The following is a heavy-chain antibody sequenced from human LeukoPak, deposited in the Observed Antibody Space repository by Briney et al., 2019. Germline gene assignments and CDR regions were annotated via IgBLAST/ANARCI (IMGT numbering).Heavy chain of an antibody. V-gene: IGHV3-21*01. CDR3: ARDGLIYDYVWGSFNDY. CDR2: ISSSSSYI. CDR1: GFTFSSYE. Sequence: GGSLRLSCAASGFTFSSYEMNWVRQAPGKGLEWVSSISSSSSYIYYADSVKGRCTISRDNAKNSLYLQMNSLRAEDTAVYYCARDGLIYDYVWGSFNDYWGQGTLVTVSP. J-gene: IGHJ4*02. D-gene: IGHD3-16*01.